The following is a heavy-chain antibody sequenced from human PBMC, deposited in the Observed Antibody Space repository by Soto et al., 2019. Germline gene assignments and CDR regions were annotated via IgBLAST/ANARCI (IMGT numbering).Heavy chain of an antibody. Sequence: PGESLKISCKGCGYSFTSYWIGWVRQMPGKGLEWMGIIYPGDSDTRYSPSFQGQVTISADKSISTAYLQWSSLKASDTAMYYCARHGYNRSPYYYYGMDVWGQGTTVTVSS. V-gene: IGHV5-51*01. CDR2: IYPGDSDT. CDR1: GYSFTSYW. J-gene: IGHJ6*02. D-gene: IGHD5-12*01. CDR3: ARHGYNRSPYYYYGMDV.